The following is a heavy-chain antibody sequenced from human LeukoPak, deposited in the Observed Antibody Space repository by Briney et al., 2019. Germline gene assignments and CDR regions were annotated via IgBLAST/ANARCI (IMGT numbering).Heavy chain of an antibody. CDR2: IYYSGST. J-gene: IGHJ4*02. V-gene: IGHV4-59*01. Sequence: SETLSLTCTVSSGSISSYYWSWIRQPPGKGLEWIGYIYYSGSTNYNPSLKSRVTISVDTSKNQFSLKLSSVTAADTAVYYCARAPTQYSSGWSYWGQGTLVTVSS. CDR1: SGSISSYY. CDR3: ARAPTQYSSGWSY. D-gene: IGHD6-19*01.